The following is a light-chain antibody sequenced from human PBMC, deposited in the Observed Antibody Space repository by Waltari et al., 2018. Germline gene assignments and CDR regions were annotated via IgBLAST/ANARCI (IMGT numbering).Light chain of an antibody. V-gene: IGLV2-14*01. CDR2: EVS. Sequence: QSALTQPASVSGSPGQSITISCTGTSSDVGGYKYVSWYQQHPGKPPKVMIYEVSNRPSGVSHRFSASKSGNTASLTISGLQAEEEADYYCSSYISGNTYVFGTGTKVTVL. J-gene: IGLJ1*01. CDR1: SSDVGGYKY. CDR3: SSYISGNTYV.